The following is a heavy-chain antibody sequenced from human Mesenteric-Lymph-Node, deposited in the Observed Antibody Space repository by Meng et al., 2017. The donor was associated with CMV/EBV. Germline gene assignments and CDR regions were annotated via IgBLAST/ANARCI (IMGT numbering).Heavy chain of an antibody. CDR1: GFTFSSYG. Sequence: GESLKISCAASGFTFSSYGMHWVRQAPGKGLEWVAFIRYDGSNKNCADSVKGRFTISRDNSKNTLYLQMNSLRAEDTAVYYCAKILGNWNYLDYWGQGTLVTVSS. CDR3: AKILGNWNYLDY. D-gene: IGHD1-20*01. J-gene: IGHJ4*02. V-gene: IGHV3-30*02. CDR2: IRYDGSNK.